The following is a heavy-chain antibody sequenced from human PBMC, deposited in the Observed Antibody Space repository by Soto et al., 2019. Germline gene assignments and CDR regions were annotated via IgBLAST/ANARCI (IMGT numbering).Heavy chain of an antibody. J-gene: IGHJ4*02. CDR3: SRVSGYYLPDY. CDR2: INAGNGNT. Sequence: QVQLVQSGAEEKKPGASVKVSCKASGYTFTNYAMHWVRQAPGQRLEWMGWINAGNGNTKYSQKFQGRVTTTRDTSAITAYMELSSLRSEDTAVYYCSRVSGYYLPDYWGQGTLVTVSS. CDR1: GYTFTNYA. V-gene: IGHV1-3*05. D-gene: IGHD5-12*01.